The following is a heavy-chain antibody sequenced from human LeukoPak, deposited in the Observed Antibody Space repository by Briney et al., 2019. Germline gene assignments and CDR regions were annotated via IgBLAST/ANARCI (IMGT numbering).Heavy chain of an antibody. CDR1: GYTFTSYD. J-gene: IGHJ4*02. CDR2: MSPNSGDT. V-gene: IGHV1-8*01. CDR3: ARGPPNWGYDY. Sequence: ASVKVSCKASGYTFTSYDFNWVRQATGQRPERMGWMSPNSGDTGYAQKFQDRVTMTRNTSISTACMELSSLRSDDTAVYYCARGPPNWGYDYWGPGTLVTVSS. D-gene: IGHD7-27*01.